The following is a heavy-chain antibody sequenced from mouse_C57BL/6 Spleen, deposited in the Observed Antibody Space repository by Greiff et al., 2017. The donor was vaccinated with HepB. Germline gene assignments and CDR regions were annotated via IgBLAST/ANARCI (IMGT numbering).Heavy chain of an antibody. CDR2: IDPNSGGT. Sequence: VKLQQPGAELVKPGASVKLSCKASGYTFTSYWMHWVKQRPGRGLEWIGRIDPNSGGTKYNEKFKSKATLTVDKPSSTAYMQLSSLTSEDSAVYYCARLYYYGIRGGNYFDYWGQGTTLTVSS. V-gene: IGHV1-72*01. D-gene: IGHD1-1*01. CDR1: GYTFTSYW. J-gene: IGHJ2*01. CDR3: ARLYYYGIRGGNYFDY.